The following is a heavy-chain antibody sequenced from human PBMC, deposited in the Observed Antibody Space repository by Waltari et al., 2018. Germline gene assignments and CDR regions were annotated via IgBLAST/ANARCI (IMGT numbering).Heavy chain of an antibody. CDR1: GFTLSRQD. J-gene: IGHJ5*02. Sequence: EVQLVESGGGLVQPGGSLRLSWAASGFTLSRQDMRWVRQAPGKGLEWVSALRFNGINTYYADSVKGRFTISRDNSKNTLYLQMNSLRAEDTAVYYCAKVNWNTKDQSWGQGTLVVVSS. CDR2: LRFNGINT. V-gene: IGHV3-23*04. D-gene: IGHD1-20*01. CDR3: AKVNWNTKDQS.